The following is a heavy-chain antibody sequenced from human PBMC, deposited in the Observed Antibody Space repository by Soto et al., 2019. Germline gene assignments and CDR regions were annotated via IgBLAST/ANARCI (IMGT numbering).Heavy chain of an antibody. J-gene: IGHJ4*02. CDR1: GFTFSNYA. V-gene: IGHV3-30-3*01. D-gene: IGHD3-22*01. CDR3: ARDRVYYYDNSGYYNFDY. Sequence: QVQLVESGGGVVQPGRSLRVSCAASGFTFSNYAMHWVRQAPGKGLEWVAVVSYDGSKQFYADSVEGRFTISRDSSKSTLYLHMDNHRDEDTAVYYCARDRVYYYDNSGYYNFDYWGQGTLVTVSS. CDR2: VSYDGSKQ.